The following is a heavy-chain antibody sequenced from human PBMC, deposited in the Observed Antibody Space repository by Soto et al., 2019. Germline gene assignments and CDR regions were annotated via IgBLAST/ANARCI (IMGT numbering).Heavy chain of an antibody. CDR2: IYHSGST. Sequence: SETLSLTCTVSGYSISSGYYWGWIRQPPGKGLEWIGSIYHSGSTYYNPSLKSRVTISVDTSKNQFSRKLSSVTAADTAVYYCARDSGSYDYWGQGTLVTVSS. CDR3: ARDSGSYDY. D-gene: IGHD1-26*01. V-gene: IGHV4-38-2*02. CDR1: GYSISSGYY. J-gene: IGHJ4*02.